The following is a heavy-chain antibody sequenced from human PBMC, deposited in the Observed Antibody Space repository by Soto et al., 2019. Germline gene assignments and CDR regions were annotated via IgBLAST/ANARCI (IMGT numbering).Heavy chain of an antibody. J-gene: IGHJ5*02. D-gene: IGHD6-19*01. CDR2: IYYSGST. CDR3: AIDGSGPPFNLFDL. V-gene: IGHV4-31*03. CDR1: AGSISSGGYY. Sequence: QVQLQESGPGLVKPSQTLSLTCTVSAGSISSGGYYWSWIRQHPGKGLEWIGYIYYSGSTYYNPSLKSRFTISVDMCKNQFSLKLSSVTDADTAVYYWAIDGSGPPFNLFDLWGQGTLLAVSS.